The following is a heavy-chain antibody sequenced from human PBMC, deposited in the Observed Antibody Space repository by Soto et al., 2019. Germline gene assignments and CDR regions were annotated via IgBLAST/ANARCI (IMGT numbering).Heavy chain of an antibody. D-gene: IGHD3-9*01. Sequence: SETLSLTCAVYGGSFSGYYWSWIRQPPGKGLEWIGEINHSGSTNYNPSLKSRVTISVDTSKNQFSLKLSSVTAADTAVYYCATGITIPNWFDPWGQGTLVTVSS. V-gene: IGHV4-34*01. CDR1: GGSFSGYY. CDR2: INHSGST. J-gene: IGHJ5*02. CDR3: ATGITIPNWFDP.